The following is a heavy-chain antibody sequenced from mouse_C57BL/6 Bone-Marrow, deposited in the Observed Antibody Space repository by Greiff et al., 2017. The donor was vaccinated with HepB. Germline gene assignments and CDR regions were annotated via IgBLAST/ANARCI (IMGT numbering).Heavy chain of an antibody. D-gene: IGHD1-1*01. J-gene: IGHJ4*01. CDR1: GFTFSSYA. CDR2: ISDGGSYT. Sequence: EVKLVESGGGLVKPGGSLKLSCAASGFTFSSYAMSWVRQTPEKRLEWVATISDGGSYTYYPDNVKGRVTISRDNAKNNLYLQMSHLKSEDTAMYYCARDKYGRDYAMDYWGQGTSVTVSS. CDR3: ARDKYGRDYAMDY. V-gene: IGHV5-4*01.